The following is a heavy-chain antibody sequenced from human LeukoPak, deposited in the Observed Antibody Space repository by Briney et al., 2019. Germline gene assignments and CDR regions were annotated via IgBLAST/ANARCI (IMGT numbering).Heavy chain of an antibody. V-gene: IGHV1-24*01. CDR3: VADCSGGSCYAGFDY. J-gene: IGHJ4*02. CDR2: FDPEDGET. D-gene: IGHD2-15*01. Sequence: ASVKVSCKVSGYTLTELSMHWVRQAPGKGLERMGGFDPEDGETIYAQKIQGRVTMTEDTSTDTAYMELSSLRSEDTAVYYCVADCSGGSCYAGFDYWGQGTLVTVSS. CDR1: GYTLTELS.